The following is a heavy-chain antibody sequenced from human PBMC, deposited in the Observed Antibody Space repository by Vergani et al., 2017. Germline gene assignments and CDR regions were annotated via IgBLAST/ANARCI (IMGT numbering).Heavy chain of an antibody. D-gene: IGHD5-12*01. CDR1: GFTFSSYA. V-gene: IGHV3-30-3*01. J-gene: IGHJ6*03. Sequence: QVQLVESGGGVVQPGRSLRLSCAASGFTFSSYAMHWVRQAPGKGLEWVAVISYDGSNKYYADSVKGRFTISRDNSKNPLYLQMNSLRAEDTAVYYCARSQDPEYSGYDYYYYYMDVWGKGTTVTVSS. CDR3: ARSQDPEYSGYDYYYYYMDV. CDR2: ISYDGSNK.